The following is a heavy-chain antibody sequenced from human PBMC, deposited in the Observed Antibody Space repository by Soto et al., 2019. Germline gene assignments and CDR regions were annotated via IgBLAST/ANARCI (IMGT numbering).Heavy chain of an antibody. CDR2: IIPIFGTA. D-gene: IGHD2-8*01. V-gene: IGHV1-69*01. Sequence: QVQLVQSGAEVKKPGSSVKVSCKASGGTFSSYAISWVRQAPGQGLEWMGGIIPIFGTANYAQKFQGRVTITADESTSTAYMELSSLRSEDTAVFYCARVTTYCTNGVCSPFDYWGQGTLVTVSS. J-gene: IGHJ4*02. CDR3: ARVTTYCTNGVCSPFDY. CDR1: GGTFSSYA.